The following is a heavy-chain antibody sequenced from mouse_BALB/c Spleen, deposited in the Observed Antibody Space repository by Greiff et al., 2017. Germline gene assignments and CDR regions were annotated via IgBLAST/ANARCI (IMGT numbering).Heavy chain of an antibody. Sequence: QVQLQQSGPELVRPGASVKMSCKASGYTFTDYVISWVKQRTGQGLEWIGEIYPGSGSTYYNEKFKGKATLTADKSSNTAYMQLSSLTSEDSAVYFCASPIYYDYDGFAYWGQGTLVTVSA. CDR1: GYTFTDYV. CDR3: ASPIYYDYDGFAY. CDR2: IYPGSGST. J-gene: IGHJ3*01. D-gene: IGHD2-4*01. V-gene: IGHV1-81*01.